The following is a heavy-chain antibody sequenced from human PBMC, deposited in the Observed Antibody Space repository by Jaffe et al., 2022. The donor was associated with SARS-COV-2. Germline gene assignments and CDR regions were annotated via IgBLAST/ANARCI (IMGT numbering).Heavy chain of an antibody. CDR2: INHSGST. CDR1: GGSFSGYY. Sequence: QVQLQQWGAGLLKPSETLSLTCAVYGGSFSGYYWSWIRQPPGKGLEWIGEINHSGSTNYNPSLKSRVTISVDTSKNQFSLKLSSVTAADTAVYYCARFVLGIYYYYYYMDVWGKGTTVTVSS. J-gene: IGHJ6*03. D-gene: IGHD7-27*01. V-gene: IGHV4-34*01. CDR3: ARFVLGIYYYYYYMDV.